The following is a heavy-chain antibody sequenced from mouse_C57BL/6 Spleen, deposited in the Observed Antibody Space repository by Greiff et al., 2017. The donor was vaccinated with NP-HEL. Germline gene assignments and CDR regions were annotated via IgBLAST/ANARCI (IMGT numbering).Heavy chain of an antibody. J-gene: IGHJ3*01. CDR2: INPNNGGT. V-gene: IGHV1-18*01. CDR3: AREEGYGSSFAWFAY. CDR1: GYTFTDYN. D-gene: IGHD1-1*01. Sequence: EVQLQQSGPELVKPGASVKIPCKASGYTFTDYNMDWVKQSHGKSLEWIGDINPNNGGTIYNQKFKGKATLTVDKSSSTAYMELRSLTSEDTAVYYCAREEGYGSSFAWFAYWGQGTLVTVSA.